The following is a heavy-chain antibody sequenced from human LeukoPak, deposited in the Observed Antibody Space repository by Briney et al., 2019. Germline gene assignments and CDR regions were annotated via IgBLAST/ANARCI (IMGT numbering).Heavy chain of an antibody. D-gene: IGHD2-21*02. Sequence: GGSLRLSCAASGFTFSSYSMSWVRQAPGKGLEWVAAISGSGGSTYYADSVKGRFTISRDNSKNTLYLQMNSLSAEDTAVYYCAKSYCGGDCYRPWGAFDIWGQGTTVTASS. CDR1: GFTFSSYS. V-gene: IGHV3-23*01. J-gene: IGHJ3*02. CDR3: AKSYCGGDCYRPWGAFDI. CDR2: ISGSGGST.